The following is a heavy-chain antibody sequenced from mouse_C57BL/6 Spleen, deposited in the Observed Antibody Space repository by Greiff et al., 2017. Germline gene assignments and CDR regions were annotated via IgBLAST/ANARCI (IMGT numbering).Heavy chain of an antibody. CDR3: ALYDYYFDY. J-gene: IGHJ2*01. V-gene: IGHV3-6*01. CDR2: ISYDGSN. D-gene: IGHD2-4*01. Sequence: EVKLQESGPGLVKPSQSLSLTCSVTGYSITSGYYWNWIRQFPGNKLEWMGYISYDGSNNYNPSLKNRISITRDTSKNQFFLKLNSVTTEDTATYYCALYDYYFDYWGQGTTLTVSS. CDR1: GYSITSGYY.